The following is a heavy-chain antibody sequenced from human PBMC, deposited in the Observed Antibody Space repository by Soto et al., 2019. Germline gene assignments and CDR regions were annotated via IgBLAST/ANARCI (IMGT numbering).Heavy chain of an antibody. J-gene: IGHJ4*02. CDR2: INPSGGST. Sequence: QVQLVQSGAEVKKPGASVKVSCKASGYTFTSYYMHWVRQAPGQGLEWMGIINPSGGSTSYAQKFQGRVTMTRDTSTSTVYMALSGLRSEDTAVYYCARDRIAAAGTLDYWGQGTLVTVSS. CDR3: ARDRIAAAGTLDY. D-gene: IGHD6-13*01. CDR1: GYTFTSYY. V-gene: IGHV1-46*01.